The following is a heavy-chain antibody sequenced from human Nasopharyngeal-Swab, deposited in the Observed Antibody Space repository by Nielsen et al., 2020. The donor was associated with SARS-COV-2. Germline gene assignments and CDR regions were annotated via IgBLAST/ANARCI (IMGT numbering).Heavy chain of an antibody. CDR2: ISYDGSNK. V-gene: IGHV3-30-3*01. Sequence: GESLKIYCAASCFTFSSYALHLVRQAPGKGLEGVAVISYDGSNKYYADSVKGRFTISRDNSQNTLYLQMNSLRAEDTAVYYCARDFATAMVILDYWGQGTLVTVSS. CDR3: ARDFATAMVILDY. J-gene: IGHJ4*02. CDR1: CFTFSSYA. D-gene: IGHD5-18*01.